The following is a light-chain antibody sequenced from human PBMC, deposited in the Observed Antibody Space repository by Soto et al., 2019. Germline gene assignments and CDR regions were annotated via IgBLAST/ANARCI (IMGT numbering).Light chain of an antibody. Sequence: DIQMTQSPSTLSASVGDRVTITCRASQSISSWLAWYQQKPGKAPKLRIYDASSLESGVPSRFSGIGSGTEFTLTISSLQPADFATYYCQQYNSYSLTFGQGTKVDIK. J-gene: IGKJ1*01. V-gene: IGKV1-5*01. CDR1: QSISSW. CDR2: DAS. CDR3: QQYNSYSLT.